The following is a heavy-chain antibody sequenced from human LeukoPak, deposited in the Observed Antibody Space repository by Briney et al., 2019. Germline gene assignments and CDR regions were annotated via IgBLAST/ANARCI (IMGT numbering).Heavy chain of an antibody. J-gene: IGHJ6*02. CDR2: IRSTAYGGTT. CDR1: GFTVSDYG. D-gene: IGHD4-17*01. V-gene: IGHV3-49*04. Sequence: PGGSLRLSCTASGFTVSDYGMSSVRQAPGKGLEWVGFIRSTAYGGTTEYDASVKGRFTISRDDSESIAYLQMNSLKTEDTAVYYCTREYDYGDYYYGMDVWGQGTTVTVSS. CDR3: TREYDYGDYYYGMDV.